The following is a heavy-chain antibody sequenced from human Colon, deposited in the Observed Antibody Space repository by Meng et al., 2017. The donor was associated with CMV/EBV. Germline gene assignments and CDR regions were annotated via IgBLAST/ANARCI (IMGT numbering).Heavy chain of an antibody. CDR3: ARDTTSGSYIHHYGMDV. CDR1: GFTFSDYI. J-gene: IGHJ6*02. CDR2: ISATSTYI. V-gene: IGHV3-21*06. D-gene: IGHD1-26*01. Sequence: GESLKISCAASGFTFSDYIINWVRQAPGKGLEWVSSISATSTYIYYADSVKGRSTISRDNGKNLVYLQMNNLRAEDTAVYYCARDTTSGSYIHHYGMDVWGLGTTVTVSS.